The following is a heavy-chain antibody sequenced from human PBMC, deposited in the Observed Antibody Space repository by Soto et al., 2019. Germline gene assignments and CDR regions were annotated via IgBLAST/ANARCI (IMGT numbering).Heavy chain of an antibody. D-gene: IGHD6-25*01. V-gene: IGHV3-23*01. CDR2: ISGSGGST. J-gene: IGHJ6*02. CDR3: AKGAGYYYYHGMDV. Sequence: GGSLRLSCAASGFTFSGYAMSWVRQSPGKGLEWVSAISGSGGSTYYADSVKGRFTISRDNSKNTLYLQMNSLRAEDTAVYYCAKGAGYYYYHGMDVWGQGTTVTVSS. CDR1: GFTFSGYA.